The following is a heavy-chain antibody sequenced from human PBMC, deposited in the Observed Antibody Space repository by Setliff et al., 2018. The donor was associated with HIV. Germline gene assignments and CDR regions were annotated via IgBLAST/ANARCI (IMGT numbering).Heavy chain of an antibody. Sequence: GGSLRLSCAASGFTVSNNYMSWVRQAPGKGLEWVSVIYSGGSTYYADSVKGRFTISRDNSKNTLYLQMSSLRAEDTAVYYCARVLGKAYYYYYMDVWGKGTTVTVSS. J-gene: IGHJ6*03. CDR1: GFTVSNNY. CDR3: ARVLGKAYYYYYMDV. CDR2: IYSGGST. D-gene: IGHD7-27*01. V-gene: IGHV3-53*01.